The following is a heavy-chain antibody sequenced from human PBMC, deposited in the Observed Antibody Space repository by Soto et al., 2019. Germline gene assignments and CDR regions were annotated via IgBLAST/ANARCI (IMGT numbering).Heavy chain of an antibody. CDR2: FDPEDGEA. J-gene: IGHJ4*02. V-gene: IGHV1-24*01. CDR3: ASYYDILTVRPGNNY. D-gene: IGHD3-9*01. CDR1: GYTLTELS. Sequence: ASVKVSCKVAGYTLTELSMHWVRQAPGKGLEWMGGFDPEDGEAIYAQKFQGRVTMTEDTSTDTAYMELSSLRSEDTAVYYCASYYDILTVRPGNNYWGQGTLVTVYS.